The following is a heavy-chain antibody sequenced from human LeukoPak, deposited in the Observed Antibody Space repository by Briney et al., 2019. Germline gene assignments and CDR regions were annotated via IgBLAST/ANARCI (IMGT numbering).Heavy chain of an antibody. D-gene: IGHD2/OR15-2a*01. V-gene: IGHV4-59*08. Sequence: PSETLSLTCTVSGGSISSDYWSWIRQPPGKGLEWIAYISDIGSINYNPSFKSRVTISLDTSKNQFSLKLSSVTAADTAVYYCAGHHPRNTVDFWGQGTLVTVSS. CDR1: GGSISSDY. CDR2: ISDIGSI. J-gene: IGHJ4*02. CDR3: AGHHPRNTVDF.